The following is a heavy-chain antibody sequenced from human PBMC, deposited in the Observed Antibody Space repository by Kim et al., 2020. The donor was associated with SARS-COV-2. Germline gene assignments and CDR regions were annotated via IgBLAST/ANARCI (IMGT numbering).Heavy chain of an antibody. V-gene: IGHV1-2*02. CDR3: ARTLIGNRH. D-gene: IGHD1-26*01. CDR2: GGT. J-gene: IGHJ4*02. Sequence: GGTNYAQKFQGRVTMTRDTSISTAYMELSRLRSDDTAVYYCARTLIGNRHWGQGTLVTVSS.